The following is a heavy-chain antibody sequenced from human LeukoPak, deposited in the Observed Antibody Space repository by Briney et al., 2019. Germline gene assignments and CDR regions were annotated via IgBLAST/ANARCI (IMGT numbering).Heavy chain of an antibody. CDR3: AREIAVAGTIDY. V-gene: IGHV4-59*01. CDR2: IYYSGST. CDR1: GGSIGSYY. D-gene: IGHD6-19*01. Sequence: KPSETLSLTCTVSGGSIGSYYWSWIRQPPGKGLEWIGYIYYSGSTNYNPSLKSRVTISVDTSKNQFSLKLSSVTAADTAVYYCAREIAVAGTIDYWGQGTLVTVSS. J-gene: IGHJ4*02.